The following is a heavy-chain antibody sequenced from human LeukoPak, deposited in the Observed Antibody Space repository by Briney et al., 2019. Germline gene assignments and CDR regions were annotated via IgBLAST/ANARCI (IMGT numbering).Heavy chain of an antibody. J-gene: IGHJ1*01. V-gene: IGHV3-30*02. Sequence: GGSLRLSCAASGFTFSSCGMHWVRQAPGKGLEWVTFIRNDGSDKYYADSVKGRFTISRDNSKNTLYLQMNSLRAEDTAVYYCARDLIAAAGRGYFQHWGQGTLVTVSS. CDR3: ARDLIAAAGRGYFQH. D-gene: IGHD6-13*01. CDR1: GFTFSSCG. CDR2: IRNDGSDK.